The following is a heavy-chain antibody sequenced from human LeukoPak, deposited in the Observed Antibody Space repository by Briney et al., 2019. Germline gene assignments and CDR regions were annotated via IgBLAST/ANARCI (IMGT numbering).Heavy chain of an antibody. CDR3: AREKMYFYDSTGYSVFGY. D-gene: IGHD3-22*01. CDR2: FDNSGSA. CDR1: GGSIRSHS. Sequence: PSETLSLTCTVSGGSIRSHSWAWIRQPPGKALEWVGYFDNSGSADYNPSLKSRVTISVDTSKSQFSLKLTSATAADTAVYYCAREKMYFYDSTGYSVFGYWGQGTLVTVSS. V-gene: IGHV4-59*11. J-gene: IGHJ4*02.